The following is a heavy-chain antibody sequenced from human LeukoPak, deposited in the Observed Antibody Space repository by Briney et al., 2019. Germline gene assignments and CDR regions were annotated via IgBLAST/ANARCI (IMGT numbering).Heavy chain of an antibody. CDR1: GLSFTDHA. V-gene: IGHV3-43*02. D-gene: IGHD3-10*01. CDR3: AKGTGPGAYLVDF. CDR2: ISANGDNI. Sequence: GPLRLSCVASGLSFTDHAMHWVRQAPGKGLEWVSLISANGDNIQYIDSVKGRFTISRDNSKNSLYLQINSLTAEDTAFYYCAKGTGPGAYLVDFWGQGTLVTVSS. J-gene: IGHJ4*02.